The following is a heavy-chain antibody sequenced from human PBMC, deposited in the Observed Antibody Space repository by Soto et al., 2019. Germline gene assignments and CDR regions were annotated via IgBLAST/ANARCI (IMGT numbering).Heavy chain of an antibody. V-gene: IGHV3-30*18. CDR2: ISYDGSNK. D-gene: IGHD4-17*01. CDR1: GFTFSSYG. CDR3: AKGPYDYGDYGDSSFDY. Sequence: SLRLSCAASGFTFSSYGMHWVRQAPGKGLEWVAVISYDGSNKYYADSVKGRFTISRDNSKNTLYLQMNSLRAEDTAVYYCAKGPYDYGDYGDSSFDYWGQGTLVTVSS. J-gene: IGHJ4*02.